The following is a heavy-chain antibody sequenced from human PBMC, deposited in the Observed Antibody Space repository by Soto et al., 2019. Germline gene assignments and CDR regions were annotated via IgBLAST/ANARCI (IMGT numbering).Heavy chain of an antibody. Sequence: PSETLSLTCTVSGGSISSYYWSWIRQPPGKGLEGIGYIYYSGSTNYNPSLKSRVTISVDTSKNQFSLKLSSVTAADTAVYYCARAGNGCSSTSCHSQGSDAFDIWGQGTMATVSS. V-gene: IGHV4-59*01. D-gene: IGHD2-2*01. CDR1: GGSISSYY. CDR3: ARAGNGCSSTSCHSQGSDAFDI. J-gene: IGHJ3*02. CDR2: IYYSGST.